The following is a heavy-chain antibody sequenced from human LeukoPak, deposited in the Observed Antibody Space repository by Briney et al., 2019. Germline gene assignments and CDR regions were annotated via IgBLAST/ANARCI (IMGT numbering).Heavy chain of an antibody. CDR1: GGSISSGGYY. J-gene: IGHJ3*02. V-gene: IGHV4-31*03. D-gene: IGHD4-17*01. CDR3: ARIEPGHDYGDYGAFDI. CDR2: IYYSGST. Sequence: PSQTLSLTCTVSGGSISSGGYYWSWIRQHPGKGLEWIGYIYYSGSTYYNPSLKSRVTISVDTSKNQFSLKLSSVTAADTAVYHCARIEPGHDYGDYGAFDIWGQGTMVTVSS.